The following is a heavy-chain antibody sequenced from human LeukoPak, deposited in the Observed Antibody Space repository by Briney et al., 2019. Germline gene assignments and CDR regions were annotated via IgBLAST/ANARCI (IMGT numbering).Heavy chain of an antibody. V-gene: IGHV3-11*01. Sequence: GGSLRLSCAASGFTLSDYYMSWIRQAPGKGLEWVSYISSCGSTIDYADSVKGRFTISRDNAKNSLYLQMSSLRAEDTAVYYCARRRDFFDYWGQGTLVTVSS. CDR2: ISSCGSTI. J-gene: IGHJ4*02. CDR3: ARRRDFFDY. CDR1: GFTLSDYY.